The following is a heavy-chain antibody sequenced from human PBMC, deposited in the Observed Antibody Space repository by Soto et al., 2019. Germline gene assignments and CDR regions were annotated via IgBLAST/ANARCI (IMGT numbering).Heavy chain of an antibody. CDR1: GFTFRSYV. CDR2: TSYDGSNN. CDR3: ARWGTTGGLDV. D-gene: IGHD3-16*01. V-gene: IGHV3-33*05. J-gene: IGHJ4*02. Sequence: QVQLVESGGGVVQPGTSLRLSCVGSGFTFRSYVIHWVRQAPGKGLEWVALTSYDGSNNFYGDSVKGRFTISRHNSRNTVELQRYSLTFADTALYYCARWGTTGGLDVWGQGTLVSVSS.